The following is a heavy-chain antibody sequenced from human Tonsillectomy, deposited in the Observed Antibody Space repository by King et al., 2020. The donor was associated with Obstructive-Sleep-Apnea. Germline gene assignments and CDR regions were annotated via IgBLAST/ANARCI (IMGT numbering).Heavy chain of an antibody. J-gene: IGHJ2*01. CDR3: ARGGGSSSWYQWFFDL. CDR2: IGTSGDP. CDR1: GFTFSSYD. V-gene: IGHV3-13*05. Sequence: VQLVESGGGLVQPGGSLRLSCAASGFTFSSYDMHWVRQATGKGLEWVSTIGTSGDPYYPDSVKGRFTISRENAKNSLYLQMNSLGAGDTAVYYCARGGGSSSWYQWFFDLWGRGTLVTVSS. D-gene: IGHD6-13*01.